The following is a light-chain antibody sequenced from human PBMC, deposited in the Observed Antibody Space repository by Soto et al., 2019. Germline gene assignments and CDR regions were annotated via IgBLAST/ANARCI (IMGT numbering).Light chain of an antibody. CDR3: AAWDASLNADV. V-gene: IGLV1-44*01. Sequence: QSVLSQPPSASGTPGQRVTNSCSGSSSNIGRNAVNWYHQLPGTAPKLLIYSNNQRPSGVPDRFSGSKSGTSASLAISGLQSEDEADYYCAAWDASLNADVFGSGTKVTVL. J-gene: IGLJ1*01. CDR2: SNN. CDR1: SSNIGRNA.